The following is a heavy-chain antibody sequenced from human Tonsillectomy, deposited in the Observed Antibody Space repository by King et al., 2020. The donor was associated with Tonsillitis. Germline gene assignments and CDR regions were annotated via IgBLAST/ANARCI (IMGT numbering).Heavy chain of an antibody. Sequence: VQLVESGGGLVQPGGSLRLSCAASGFIFSDHYMDWVRQAPGKGLEWVGRTRNKANTYTTEYAAAVKGRFTISRDDSKNSVFLQMSNLRTEDTAVYSCSRAGPYGYDSFDYWGQGTLVTVSS. CDR1: GFIFSDHY. D-gene: IGHD5-18*01. CDR2: TRNKANTYTT. CDR3: SRAGPYGYDSFDY. V-gene: IGHV3-72*01. J-gene: IGHJ4*02.